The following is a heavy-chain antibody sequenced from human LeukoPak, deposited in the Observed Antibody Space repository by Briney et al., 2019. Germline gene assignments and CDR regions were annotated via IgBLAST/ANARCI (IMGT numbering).Heavy chain of an antibody. J-gene: IGHJ4*02. CDR2: ISTDGSNK. CDR3: ARNRGATGYYWVDY. Sequence: PGGSLRLSCAASGFTFRSYGMHWVRQAPGKGLEWVAVISTDGSNKYYADSVKGRFTISRDNSKNTLYLQMNSLRAEDTAIYYCARNRGATGYYWVDYWGQGTLVTVS. D-gene: IGHD3-22*01. V-gene: IGHV3-30*03. CDR1: GFTFRSYG.